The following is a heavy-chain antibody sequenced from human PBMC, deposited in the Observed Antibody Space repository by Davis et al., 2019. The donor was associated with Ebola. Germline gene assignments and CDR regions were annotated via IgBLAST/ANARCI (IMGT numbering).Heavy chain of an antibody. Sequence: SETLSLTCTVSGDSISTRGYYWGWIRQPPGQGLEWIGTIYYTGTTFYNPSLKSRVTMSVDTSTNQFSLHLSSVAAADTAVYYCARFKRYFDWLLVNDNWFDPWGQGTLVTVSS. D-gene: IGHD3-9*01. CDR1: GDSISTRGYY. V-gene: IGHV4-39*01. CDR2: IYYTGTT. J-gene: IGHJ5*02. CDR3: ARFKRYFDWLLVNDNWFDP.